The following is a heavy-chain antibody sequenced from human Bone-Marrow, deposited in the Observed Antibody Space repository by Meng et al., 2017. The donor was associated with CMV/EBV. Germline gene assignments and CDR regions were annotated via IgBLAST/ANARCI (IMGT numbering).Heavy chain of an antibody. CDR1: GGSISSRDYY. CDR3: ARGNSVFWSS. CDR2: IYYSGST. D-gene: IGHD3-3*01. J-gene: IGHJ5*02. Sequence: CTISGGSISSRDYYWSWIRQPPGKGLEWIGYIYYSGSTYYNPSLKSRVTISVDTSKNQFSLKLSSVTAADTAVYYCARGNSVFWSSWGQGTLVTVSS. V-gene: IGHV4-30-4*08.